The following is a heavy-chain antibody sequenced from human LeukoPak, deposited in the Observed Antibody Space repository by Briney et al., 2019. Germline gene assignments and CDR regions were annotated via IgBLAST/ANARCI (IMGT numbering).Heavy chain of an antibody. D-gene: IGHD5-18*01. Sequence: GGSRKSSFKGSGYRFTSYWIGWGRPRPGKGVGWMGIIYPGESDNRYSTYFQGQVNISADKSIKTAYLQWSSLKASDTAMYYCARRDTAMVDDIWGQGTMVTVSS. J-gene: IGHJ3*02. V-gene: IGHV5-51*01. CDR2: IYPGESDN. CDR1: GYRFTSYW. CDR3: ARRDTAMVDDI.